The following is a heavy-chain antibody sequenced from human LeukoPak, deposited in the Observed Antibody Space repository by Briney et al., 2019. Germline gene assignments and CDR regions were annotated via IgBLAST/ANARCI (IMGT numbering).Heavy chain of an antibody. Sequence: GGSLRLSCAASGFTFSNYAMSWLRQAPGKGLEWVSAISGSGGSTYYADSVKGRFTISRDNSKNTLSLQMNSLRAEDTAVYKCAQDFSLSDLYVFHPGSVRSPYGMGVWGQGTTVTVSS. CDR3: AQDFSLSDLYVFHPGSVRSPYGMGV. CDR2: ISGSGGST. V-gene: IGHV3-23*01. CDR1: GFTFSNYA. D-gene: IGHD2-8*01. J-gene: IGHJ6*02.